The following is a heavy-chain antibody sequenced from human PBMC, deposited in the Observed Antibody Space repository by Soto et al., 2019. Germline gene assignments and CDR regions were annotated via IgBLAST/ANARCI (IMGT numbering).Heavy chain of an antibody. J-gene: IGHJ6*03. D-gene: IGHD2-15*01. V-gene: IGHV3-49*03. CDR3: TRVEVPYCSGGSCYQELNYYYYMDV. CDR1: GFTFGDYA. CDR2: IRSKAYGGTT. Sequence: GGSLRLSCTASGFTFGDYAMSWFRQAPGKGLEWVGFIRSKAYGGTTEYAASVKGRFTISRDDSKSIAYLQMNSLKTEDTAVYYCTRVEVPYCSGGSCYQELNYYYYMDVWGKGTTVTVSS.